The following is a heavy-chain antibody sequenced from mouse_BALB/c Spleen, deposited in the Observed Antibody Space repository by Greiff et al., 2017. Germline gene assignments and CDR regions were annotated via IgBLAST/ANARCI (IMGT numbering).Heavy chain of an antibody. V-gene: IGHV5-4*02. Sequence: EVQLVESGGGLVKPGGSLKLSCAASGFTFSDYYMYWVRQTPEKRLEWVATISDGGSYTYYPDSVKGRFTISRDNAKNNLYLQMSSLKSEDTAMYYCARGGLDSSGFDYWGQGTTLTVSS. CDR3: ARGGLDSSGFDY. CDR1: GFTFSDYY. D-gene: IGHD3-2*01. J-gene: IGHJ2*01. CDR2: ISDGGSYT.